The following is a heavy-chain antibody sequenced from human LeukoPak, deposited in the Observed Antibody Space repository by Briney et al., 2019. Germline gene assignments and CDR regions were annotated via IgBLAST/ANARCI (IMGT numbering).Heavy chain of an antibody. J-gene: IGHJ6*02. CDR1: RGSISSGDYY. V-gene: IGHV4-30-4*01. CDR3: ANVAVAGLGYSGMDV. CDR2: IYYSGST. D-gene: IGHD6-13*01. Sequence: PSETLSLTCTVSRGSISSGDYYWSRIRQPPGKGLEWIGYIYYSGSTYYNPSLKSRVTISVDTSKNQFSLKLSSVTAADTAVYYCANVAVAGLGYSGMDVWGQGTTVTVSS.